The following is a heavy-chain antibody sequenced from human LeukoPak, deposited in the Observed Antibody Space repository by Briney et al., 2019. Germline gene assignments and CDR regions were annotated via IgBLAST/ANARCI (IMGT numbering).Heavy chain of an antibody. CDR1: GYTFTSNY. V-gene: IGHV1-46*01. CDR2: IYPRDGST. Sequence: ASVKVSCKASGYTFTSNYIHWVRQAPGQGLEWMGMIYPRDGSTSYAQKFQGRVTVTRGTSTSTVHMELSGLRSEDTAVYYCARDQEGFDYWGQGTLVTVSS. J-gene: IGHJ4*02. CDR3: ARDQEGFDY.